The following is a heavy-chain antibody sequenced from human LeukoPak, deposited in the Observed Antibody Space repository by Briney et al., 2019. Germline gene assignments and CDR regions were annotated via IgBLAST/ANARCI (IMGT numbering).Heavy chain of an antibody. J-gene: IGHJ4*02. V-gene: IGHV3-21*04. Sequence: NPGGSLRLSCAASGFTFSDYSMNWVRQTPRKGLEWVSCISGSGSYIYYADSVKGRFTISRDNAKNSLHLQMNSLRAEDTALYYCARTDYWGQGTLVTVSS. CDR3: ARTDY. CDR1: GFTFSDYS. CDR2: ISGSGSYI.